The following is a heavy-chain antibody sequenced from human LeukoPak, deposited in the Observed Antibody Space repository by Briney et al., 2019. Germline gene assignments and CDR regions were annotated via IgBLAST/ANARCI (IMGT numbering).Heavy chain of an antibody. CDR3: AIGAHGLTNDAFDI. D-gene: IGHD2-8*01. Sequence: SETLSLTCTVSGAPLNRLSFYWTWIRQPAGKGLEWIGRIYTSGVTKYNPSLKGRITLSVDTSKNQFSLTLTSVTAADTAVYFCAIGAHGLTNDAFDIWGQGLMVTVSS. CDR2: IYTSGVT. V-gene: IGHV4-61*02. J-gene: IGHJ3*02. CDR1: GAPLNRLSFY.